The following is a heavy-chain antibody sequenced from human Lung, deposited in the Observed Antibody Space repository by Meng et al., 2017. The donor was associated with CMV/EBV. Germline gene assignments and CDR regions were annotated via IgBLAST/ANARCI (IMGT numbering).Heavy chain of an antibody. V-gene: IGHV1-2*02. CDR1: GYTFIGYD. Sequence: ASAKVSCKASGYTFIGYDLHWVRQAPGQGLEWMGWINPKSGGTNYAQRFQGRVTMTRDTSINTVYMELRRLRSDDTAVYFCAKSLYTNYYSTYYGLDVWGQGTTVTGSS. CDR3: AKSLYTNYYSTYYGLDV. D-gene: IGHD3-22*01. CDR2: INPKSGGT. J-gene: IGHJ6*02.